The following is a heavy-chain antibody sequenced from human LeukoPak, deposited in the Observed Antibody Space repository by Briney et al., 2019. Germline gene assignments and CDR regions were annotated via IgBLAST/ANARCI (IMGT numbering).Heavy chain of an antibody. Sequence: GGSLRLSCAASGFTFSDYYMSWIRRAPGKGLEWVSYISSSGSTIYYADSVKGRFTISRDNAKNSLYLQMNSLRAEDTAVYYCARVVTIFGVVMTYGMDVWGQGTTVTVSS. CDR3: ARVVTIFGVVMTYGMDV. CDR1: GFTFSDYY. CDR2: ISSSGSTI. J-gene: IGHJ6*02. V-gene: IGHV3-11*01. D-gene: IGHD3-3*01.